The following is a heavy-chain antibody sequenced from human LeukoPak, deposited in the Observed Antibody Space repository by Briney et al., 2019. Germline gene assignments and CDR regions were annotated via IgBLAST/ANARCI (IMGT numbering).Heavy chain of an antibody. CDR2: IYYSGST. CDR1: GGSISTYY. CDR3: ARGRLPAAGHFDY. D-gene: IGHD6-13*01. Sequence: SETLSLTCTLSGGSISTYYWSWIRQPPGKGLEGIGYIYYSGSTNYNPSLKSRVTISVDTSKNQFSLRLRSVTAADTAVYYCARGRLPAAGHFDYWGQGTLVTVSS. J-gene: IGHJ4*02. V-gene: IGHV4-59*01.